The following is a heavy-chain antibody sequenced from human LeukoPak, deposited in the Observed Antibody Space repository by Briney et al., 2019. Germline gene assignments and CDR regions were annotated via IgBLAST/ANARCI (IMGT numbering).Heavy chain of an antibody. J-gene: IGHJ5*02. V-gene: IGHV1-18*01. CDR2: TSAYNGNT. Sequence: ASVKVSCKAFGFTFMSYGISGVRQAPGQGLDWMGWTSAYNGNTHYAQKFQGRVTMTTDISTSTAYMALRSLRSDDTAMYYCARDGYYLGIYYASSGYLSGWFDPWGQGTLVTVSS. CDR3: ARDGYYLGIYYASSGYLSGWFDP. CDR1: GFTFMSYG. D-gene: IGHD3-22*01.